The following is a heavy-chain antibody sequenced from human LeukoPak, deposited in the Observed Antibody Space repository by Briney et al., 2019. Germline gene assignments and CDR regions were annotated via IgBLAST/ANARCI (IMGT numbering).Heavy chain of an antibody. CDR1: GFTFSSYG. D-gene: IGHD2-15*01. V-gene: IGHV3-30*02. Sequence: GGSLRLSCAASGFTFSSYGMHWVRQAPGKGLEWVSFIRFDGSEKCYADSVRGRFTISRDNSKNTLSLQMNSLRAEDTALYYCAKDVYDCSGGSCPQYYYVMDVWGQGTTVTVSS. CDR3: AKDVYDCSGGSCPQYYYVMDV. J-gene: IGHJ6*02. CDR2: IRFDGSEK.